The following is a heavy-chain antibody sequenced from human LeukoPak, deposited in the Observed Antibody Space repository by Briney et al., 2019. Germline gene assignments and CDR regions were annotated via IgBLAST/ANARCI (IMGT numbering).Heavy chain of an antibody. J-gene: IGHJ3*01. Sequence: GESLKISCKASGFSLTNYWIGWVRQMLGKGLEWMGIIYPGDSDTRYSPSFQGQVTISADKSSSTAYLQWRSLKASDTAMYYCAGHSFDTVDAFDVWGQGTIVIVSA. CDR3: AGHSFDTVDAFDV. D-gene: IGHD2-2*02. CDR1: GFSLTNYW. V-gene: IGHV5-51*01. CDR2: IYPGDSDT.